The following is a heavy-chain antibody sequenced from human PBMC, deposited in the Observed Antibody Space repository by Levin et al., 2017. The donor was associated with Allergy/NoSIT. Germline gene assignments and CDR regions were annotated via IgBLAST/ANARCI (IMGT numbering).Heavy chain of an antibody. CDR2: ISSSGSTI. D-gene: IGHD2-15*01. J-gene: IGHJ6*02. V-gene: IGHV3-48*03. Sequence: QAGESLKISCAASGFTFSSYEMNWVRQAPGKGLEWVSYISSSGSTIYYADSVKGRFTISRDNAKNSLYLQMNSLRAEDTAVYYCASLDIVVVVAAMGRSMDVWGQGTTVTVSS. CDR1: GFTFSSYE. CDR3: ASLDIVVVVAAMGRSMDV.